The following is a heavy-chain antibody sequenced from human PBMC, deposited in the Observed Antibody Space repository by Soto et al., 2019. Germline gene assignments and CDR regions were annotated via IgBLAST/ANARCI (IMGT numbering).Heavy chain of an antibody. J-gene: IGHJ4*02. CDR2: FDPEDGET. CDR1: GYTFTSYG. V-gene: IGHV1-24*01. Sequence: ASVKVSCKASGYTFTSYGISWVRQAPGKGLEWMGGFDPEDGETIYAQKFQGRVTMTEDTSTDKAYMELSSLRSEETAVYYCATPGDYDILTGYYLVYWGQGTLVTVSS. D-gene: IGHD3-9*01. CDR3: ATPGDYDILTGYYLVY.